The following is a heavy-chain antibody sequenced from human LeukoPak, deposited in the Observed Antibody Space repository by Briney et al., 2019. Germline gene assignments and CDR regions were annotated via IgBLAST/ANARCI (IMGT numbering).Heavy chain of an antibody. CDR2: ISGSGGST. J-gene: IGHJ3*02. CDR3: AKDARDFDAFDT. D-gene: IGHD2-21*02. Sequence: PGGSLRLSCAASGFTFSSFAMSWVRQAPGKGLEWVSVISGSGGSTYYADSVKGRFTISRDNSKNTLYLQMNSLRAEDTAVYYCAKDARDFDAFDTWGQGTMVTVSS. CDR1: GFTFSSFA. V-gene: IGHV3-23*01.